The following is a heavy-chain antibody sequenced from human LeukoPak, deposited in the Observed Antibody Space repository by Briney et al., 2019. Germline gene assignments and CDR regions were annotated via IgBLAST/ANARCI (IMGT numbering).Heavy chain of an antibody. CDR3: AREGYYDSSGYYYFDY. CDR2: ISAYNGNT. V-gene: IGHV1-18*01. D-gene: IGHD3-22*01. Sequence: GASVKVSCKASGYTSTSYGISWVRQAPGQGLEWMGWISAYNGNTNYAQKLQGRVTMTTDTSTSTAYMELRSLRSDDTAVYYCAREGYYDSSGYYYFDYWGQGTLVTVSS. CDR1: GYTSTSYG. J-gene: IGHJ4*02.